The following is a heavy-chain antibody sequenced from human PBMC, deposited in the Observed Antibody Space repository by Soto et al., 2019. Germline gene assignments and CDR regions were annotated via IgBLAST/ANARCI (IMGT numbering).Heavy chain of an antibody. CDR3: XKEXXSGWSFDY. D-gene: IGHD6-19*01. J-gene: IGHJ4*02. V-gene: IGHV3-23*01. CDR2: ISGSGDST. CDR1: GFTFSTYA. Sequence: EVQLLESGGGLVQPGGSLRLSCAASGFTFSTYAMNWVRQAPGKGLEWVSGISGSGDSTYYADSVKGRFTVSRDNSKXTXXXXXXXXXXXXXAVXXXXKEXXSGWSFDYWGQGTLVTVSS.